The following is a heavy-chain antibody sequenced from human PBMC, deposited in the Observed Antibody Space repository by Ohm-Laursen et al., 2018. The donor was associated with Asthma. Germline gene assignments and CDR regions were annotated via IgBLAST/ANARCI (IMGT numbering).Heavy chain of an antibody. J-gene: IGHJ5*01. CDR1: GGSISGYY. CDR2: IYYRGSA. CDR3: ARARYTSSWYNPDWFDS. V-gene: IGHV4-59*01. Sequence: TLSLTCPVSGGSISGYYWSWIRQPPGKALEWIGYIYYRGSANYNPSLKSRLTISVDTSKSQFSLKLSSVTAADTAVYYCARARYTSSWYNPDWFDSWGQGTLVTVSS. D-gene: IGHD6-13*01.